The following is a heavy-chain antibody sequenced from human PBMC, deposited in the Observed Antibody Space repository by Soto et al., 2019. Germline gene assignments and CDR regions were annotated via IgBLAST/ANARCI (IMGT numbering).Heavy chain of an antibody. D-gene: IGHD3-3*01. Sequence: GGSLRLSCSASGFTFSSYAMHWVRQAPGKGLEYVSAISSNGGSTYYADSVKGRFTISRDNSKNTLYLQMSSLRAEDTAVYYCVKAGPYYDFWSGSNWFDPWGQGTLVTVSS. V-gene: IGHV3-64D*08. J-gene: IGHJ5*02. CDR2: ISSNGGST. CDR1: GFTFSSYA. CDR3: VKAGPYYDFWSGSNWFDP.